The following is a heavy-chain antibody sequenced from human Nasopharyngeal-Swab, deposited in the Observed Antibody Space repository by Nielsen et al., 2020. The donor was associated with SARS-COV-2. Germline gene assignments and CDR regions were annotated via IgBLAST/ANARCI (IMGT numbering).Heavy chain of an antibody. V-gene: IGHV3-30-3*01. J-gene: IGHJ4*02. CDR3: ATEGGSTDFNY. CDR2: ISYDGSLK. D-gene: IGHD3-16*01. CDR1: GFTFSNYA. Sequence: GESLKISCAASGFTFSNYALHWVRQAPGKGLEWVAVISYDGSLKYYANSVKGRFSISRDNSRNTLYLHMNSLRTDDMGVFYCATEGGSTDFNYWGRGTLVTVSS.